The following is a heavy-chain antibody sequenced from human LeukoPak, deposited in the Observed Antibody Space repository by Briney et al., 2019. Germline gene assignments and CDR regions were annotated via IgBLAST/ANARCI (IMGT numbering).Heavy chain of an antibody. CDR3: ARAKGSPAAYYYYYMDV. CDR1: GGSISSYY. J-gene: IGHJ6*03. Sequence: SETLSLTCTVSGGSISSYYWSWIRRPPGKGLEWIGYIYYSGSTNYNPSLKSRVTISVDTSKNQFSLKLSSVTAADTAVYYCARAKGSPAAYYYYYMDVRGKGTTVTVSS. CDR2: IYYSGST. V-gene: IGHV4-59*01. D-gene: IGHD2-2*01.